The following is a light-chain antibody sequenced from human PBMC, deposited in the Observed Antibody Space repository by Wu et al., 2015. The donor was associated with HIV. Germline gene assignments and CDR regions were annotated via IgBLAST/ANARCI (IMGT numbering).Light chain of an antibody. CDR1: QSANDK. J-gene: IGKJ1*01. V-gene: IGKV3-15*01. CDR2: GAS. CDR3: QNYNGWPWT. Sequence: EIVMTQSPATLSVSPGERATLSCRASQSANDKLAWYQQRAGQAPRLLIYGASTRATGISDRFSGSGSGTEFTLTISSMQSEDFAVYYCQNYNGWPWTFGQGTKVEIK.